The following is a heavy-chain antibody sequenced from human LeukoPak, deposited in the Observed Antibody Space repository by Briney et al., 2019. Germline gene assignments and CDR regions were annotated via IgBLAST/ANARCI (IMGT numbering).Heavy chain of an antibody. Sequence: PGRSLRLSCAASGFTFDGYAMHWVRQAPGKGLEWVSGISWNSGSIGYADSVKGRFTISRDNAKNSLYLQMNSLRAEDTALYYYAKGDEYSSSWYVGPPDYWGQGTLVTVSS. CDR3: AKGDEYSSSWYVGPPDY. J-gene: IGHJ4*02. CDR2: ISWNSGSI. D-gene: IGHD6-13*01. V-gene: IGHV3-9*01. CDR1: GFTFDGYA.